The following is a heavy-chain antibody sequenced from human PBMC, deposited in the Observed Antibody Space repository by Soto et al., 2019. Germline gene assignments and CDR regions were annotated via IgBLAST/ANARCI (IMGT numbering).Heavy chain of an antibody. V-gene: IGHV3-33*01. CDR3: AREGVLRYFDGGYYFDY. Sequence: GGSLRLSCAASGFTFSSYGMHWVRQAPGKGLEWVAVIWYDGSNKYYADSVKGRFTISRDNSKNTLYLQMNSLRAEDTAVYYCAREGVLRYFDGGYYFDYWGQGTLVTVSS. J-gene: IGHJ4*02. D-gene: IGHD3-9*01. CDR2: IWYDGSNK. CDR1: GFTFSSYG.